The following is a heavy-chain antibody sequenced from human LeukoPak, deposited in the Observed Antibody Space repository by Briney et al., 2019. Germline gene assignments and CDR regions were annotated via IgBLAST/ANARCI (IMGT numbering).Heavy chain of an antibody. J-gene: IGHJ3*02. V-gene: IGHV3-23*01. CDR1: GFTFSSYA. CDR3: AKALGLYYYDSSGYTDAFDI. D-gene: IGHD3-22*01. Sequence: GGSLRLSXAASGFTFSSYAMSWVRQAPGKGLEWVSAISGSGGSTYYADSVKGRFTISRDNSKNTLYLQMNSLRAEDTAVYYCAKALGLYYYDSSGYTDAFDIWGQGTMVTVSS. CDR2: ISGSGGST.